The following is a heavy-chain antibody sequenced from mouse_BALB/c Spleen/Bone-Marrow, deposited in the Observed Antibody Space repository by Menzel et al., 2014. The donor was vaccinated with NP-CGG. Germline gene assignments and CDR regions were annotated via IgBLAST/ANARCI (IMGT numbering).Heavy chain of an antibody. V-gene: IGHV2-9*02. Sequence: VHLVESGPGLVAPSQSLSITCTVSGFSLTSYGVHWVRQPPGKGLEWLGVIWAGGSTNYNSAPMSRLSISKDNSKSQVFLKMNSLQTDDTAMYYCAREYYGNGYAMDYWGQGTSVTVSS. D-gene: IGHD2-1*01. CDR3: AREYYGNGYAMDY. J-gene: IGHJ4*01. CDR2: IWAGGST. CDR1: GFSLTSYG.